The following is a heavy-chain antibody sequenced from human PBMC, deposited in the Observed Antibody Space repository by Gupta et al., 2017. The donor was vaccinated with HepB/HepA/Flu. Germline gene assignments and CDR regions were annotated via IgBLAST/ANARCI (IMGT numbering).Heavy chain of an antibody. CDR3: AKDLHFWSAMDV. CDR2: IGSDMRT. J-gene: IGHJ6*03. V-gene: IGHV3-23*01. CDR1: GLTLTGIA. Sequence: EVHLLQSGGGLVQPGGSLRLSCAASGLTLTGIALSWVRQAPGKGLEWVSGIGSDMRTHYADSVKGRFTISRDNSQNTVSLEMNSLRAEDTAVYYCAKDLHFWSAMDVWGEGTTVTVSS. D-gene: IGHD3-3*02.